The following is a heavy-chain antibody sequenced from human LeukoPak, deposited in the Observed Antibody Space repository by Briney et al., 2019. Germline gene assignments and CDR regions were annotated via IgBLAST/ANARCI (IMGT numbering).Heavy chain of an antibody. CDR3: AREPYYYDSSGYHYYFDY. CDR1: GFSLSGYW. J-gene: IGHJ4*02. D-gene: IGHD3-22*01. Sequence: AGGSLRLSCAASGFSLSGYWMHWVRQAPGKGLEWVAVISYDGSNKYYADSVKGRFTISRDNSKNTLYLQMNSLRAEDTAVYYCAREPYYYDSSGYHYYFDYWGQGTLVTVSS. V-gene: IGHV3-30-3*01. CDR2: ISYDGSNK.